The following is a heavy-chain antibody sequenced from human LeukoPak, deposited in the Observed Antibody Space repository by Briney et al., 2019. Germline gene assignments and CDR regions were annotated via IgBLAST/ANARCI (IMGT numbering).Heavy chain of an antibody. D-gene: IGHD2-2*01. CDR2: INSLRSTI. J-gene: IGHJ6*02. V-gene: IGHV3-48*03. CDR3: AREQRISSTSCYLDCYGMDV. Sequence: GGSLRLSCAASGFTFSSYEMNWVRQAPGKGLEWVSYINSLRSTIYYADSVKGRFTISRDNAKNSLYLQMNSLRAEDTAVYYCAREQRISSTSCYLDCYGMDVWGQGTTVTVSS. CDR1: GFTFSSYE.